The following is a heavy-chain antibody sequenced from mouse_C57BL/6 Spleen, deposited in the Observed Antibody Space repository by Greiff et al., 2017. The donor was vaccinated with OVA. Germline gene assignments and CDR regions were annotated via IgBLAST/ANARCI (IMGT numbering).Heavy chain of an antibody. CDR3: TDGSPVFYFDY. Sequence: QVQLQQSGAELVRPGASVTLSCKASGYTFTDYEMHWVKQTPVHGLEWIGAIDPETGGTAYNQKFKGKAILTADKSSSTAYMELRSLTSEDSAVYYCTDGSPVFYFDYWGQGTTLTVSS. CDR2: IDPETGGT. CDR1: GYTFTDYE. V-gene: IGHV1-15*01. J-gene: IGHJ2*01. D-gene: IGHD1-1*01.